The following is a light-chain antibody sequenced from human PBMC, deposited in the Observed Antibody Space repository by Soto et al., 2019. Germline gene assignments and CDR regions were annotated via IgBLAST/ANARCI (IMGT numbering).Light chain of an antibody. CDR3: QQRSKT. V-gene: IGKV3-11*01. Sequence: TQSPATLSLSPGERATLSCRASQSVSSYLAWYQQKPGQAPRLLIYDASNRATGIPARFSGSGSGTDFTLTISSLEPEDFAVYYCQQRSKTFGGGTKVDIK. J-gene: IGKJ4*01. CDR1: QSVSSY. CDR2: DAS.